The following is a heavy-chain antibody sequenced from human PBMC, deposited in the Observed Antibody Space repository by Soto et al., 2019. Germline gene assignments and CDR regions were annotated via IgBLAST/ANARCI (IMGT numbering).Heavy chain of an antibody. Sequence: EASVKVSCKVSGYTLTELSMHWVRQAPGKGLEWMGGFDPEDGETIYAQKFQGRVTMTEDTSTDTAYMELSSLRSEDTAVYYCATAGYCSGGSCYSGPGYWGQGTLVTVS. CDR1: GYTLTELS. J-gene: IGHJ4*02. CDR2: FDPEDGET. CDR3: ATAGYCSGGSCYSGPGY. D-gene: IGHD2-15*01. V-gene: IGHV1-24*01.